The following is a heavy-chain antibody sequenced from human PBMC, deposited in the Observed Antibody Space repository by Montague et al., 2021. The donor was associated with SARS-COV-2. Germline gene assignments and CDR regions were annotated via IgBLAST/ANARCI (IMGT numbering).Heavy chain of an antibody. J-gene: IGHJ4*02. CDR3: AREARGYSYGVFPGFDY. D-gene: IGHD5-18*01. CDR1: GVSVNSGSHY. CDR2: VYYSGTT. V-gene: IGHV4-61*01. Sequence: SETLSLTCSVSGVSVNSGSHYWGWIRQPPGKGLEWIGYVYYSGTTKYNPSLQSRVSISLDTSNNQFSLSLRSVTSADSAVYFCAREARGYSYGVFPGFDYWGLGVLVTVSS.